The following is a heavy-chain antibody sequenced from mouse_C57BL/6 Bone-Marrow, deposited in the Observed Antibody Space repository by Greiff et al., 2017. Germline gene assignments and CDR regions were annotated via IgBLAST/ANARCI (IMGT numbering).Heavy chain of an antibody. D-gene: IGHD1-1*01. CDR3: ASDYYGSSYCAMDY. J-gene: IGHJ4*01. CDR2: ISSGGSYT. Sequence: EVKLMESGGDLVKPGGSLKLSCAASGFTFSSYGMSWVRQTPDKRLEWVATISSGGSYTYYPDSVKGRFTISRDNAKNTLYLQMSSLKSEDTAMYYCASDYYGSSYCAMDYWGQGTSVTVSS. V-gene: IGHV5-6*01. CDR1: GFTFSSYG.